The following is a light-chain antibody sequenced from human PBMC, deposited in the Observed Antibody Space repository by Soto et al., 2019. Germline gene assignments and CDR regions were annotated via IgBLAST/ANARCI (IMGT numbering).Light chain of an antibody. J-gene: IGKJ4*02. CDR3: QQYGSPLT. CDR2: GAS. CDR1: QSVSSSY. Sequence: EIVLTQSPGTLSLSPGERATLSCRASQSVSSSYLAWYQQKPGQAPSLLIYGASSRATGIPDRFSGSGSGKVFTLTISRLDPEDVALYYCQQYGSPLTFGGGTKVEIK. V-gene: IGKV3-20*01.